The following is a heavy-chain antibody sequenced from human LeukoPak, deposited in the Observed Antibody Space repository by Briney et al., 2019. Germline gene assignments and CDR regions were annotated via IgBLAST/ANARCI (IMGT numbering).Heavy chain of an antibody. CDR1: GYTFTSYD. V-gene: IGHV1-18*01. D-gene: IGHD5-18*01. CDR3: ARDHARGYSYGADY. J-gene: IGHJ4*02. CDR2: ISAYNGNT. Sequence: ASVKVSCKASGYTFTSYDINWVRQAPGQGLEWMGWISAYNGNTNYAQKLQGRVTTTIDTSTSTAYMELRSLRSDDTAVYYCARDHARGYSYGADYWGQGTLVTVSS.